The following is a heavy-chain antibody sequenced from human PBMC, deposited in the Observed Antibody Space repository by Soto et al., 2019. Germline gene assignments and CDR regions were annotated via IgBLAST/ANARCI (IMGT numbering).Heavy chain of an antibody. CDR3: ARGGSYVGFDS. D-gene: IGHD1-26*01. CDR1: GGSLNSSSYY. CDR2: IHYFGST. Sequence: SATLSLTCTVSGGSLNSSSYYWSWIRQPPGKGLEWIGYIHYFGSTKYNPSLESRVVISVDTSKNQFSLKVPSVTAADTAKYFCARGGSYVGFDSWGQGARVTVSS. J-gene: IGHJ4*02. V-gene: IGHV4-61*01.